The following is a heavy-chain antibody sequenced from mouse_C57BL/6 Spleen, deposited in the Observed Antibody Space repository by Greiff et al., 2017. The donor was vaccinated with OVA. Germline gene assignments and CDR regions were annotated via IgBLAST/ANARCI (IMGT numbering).Heavy chain of an antibody. CDR3: ARHGDDGYYVTY. CDR1: GFTFSSYG. CDR2: ISSGGSYT. J-gene: IGHJ3*01. Sequence: EVQLVESGGDLVKPGGSLKLSCAASGFTFSSYGMSWVRQTPDKRLEWVATISSGGSYTYYPDSVKGRFTISRDNAKNTLYLQMSSLKSEDTAMYYCARHGDDGYYVTYWGQGTLVTVSA. V-gene: IGHV5-6*01. D-gene: IGHD2-3*01.